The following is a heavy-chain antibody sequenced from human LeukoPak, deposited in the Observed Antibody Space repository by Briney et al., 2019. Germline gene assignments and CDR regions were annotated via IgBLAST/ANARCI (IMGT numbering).Heavy chain of an antibody. D-gene: IGHD3-10*01. V-gene: IGHV3-23*01. CDR2: ISGSGDST. Sequence: WESLRLSCAASGFTFSNYAMTWVRQAPGKGLEWVSAISGSGDSTYYADSVKGRFTISRDNSKNTLCLQMNSLRAEDTAVYYCAKGVYGSGRYYLDYWGQGTLVT. J-gene: IGHJ4*02. CDR3: AKGVYGSGRYYLDY. CDR1: GFTFSNYA.